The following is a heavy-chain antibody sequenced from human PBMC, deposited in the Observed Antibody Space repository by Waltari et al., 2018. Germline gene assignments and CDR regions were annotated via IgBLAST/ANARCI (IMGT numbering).Heavy chain of an antibody. CDR3: ARDFVRGSSDY. D-gene: IGHD2-21*01. V-gene: IGHV3-74*01. CDR2: INSDGRTT. CDR1: GFTLSNYW. Sequence: SGFTLSNYWMFWVRQPPGKGLVWVSRINSDGRTTGYADSVKGRFTTSRDNAKNTLYLQMNSLRVEDTAVYYCARDFVRGSSDYWGQGTLVTVS. J-gene: IGHJ4*02.